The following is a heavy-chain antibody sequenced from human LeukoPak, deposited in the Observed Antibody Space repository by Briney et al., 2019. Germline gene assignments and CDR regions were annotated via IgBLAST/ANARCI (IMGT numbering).Heavy chain of an antibody. CDR3: AKDRYSGSYNWFDP. CDR1: GFTFSSYA. J-gene: IGHJ5*02. D-gene: IGHD1-26*01. V-gene: IGHV3-23*01. CDR2: ITFKGDIQ. Sequence: GGSLRLSCAASGFTFSSYAMGWVRQAPGKGLEWVSDITFKGDIQNYADSVKGRFTISRDNAKNSLYLQMNSLRAEDTALYYCAKDRYSGSYNWFDPWGQGTLVTVSS.